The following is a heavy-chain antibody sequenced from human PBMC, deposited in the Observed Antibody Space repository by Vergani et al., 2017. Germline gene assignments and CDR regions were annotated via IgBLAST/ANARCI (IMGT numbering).Heavy chain of an antibody. CDR1: GFDFSSYI. V-gene: IGHV3-48*01. Sequence: QLVESGGGWVQPGGSLRLSCVVSGFDFSSYIMNWVRQAPGKGLEWVSFVSTGTKSQSYAESVKGRFTISRDSAKNSLYLQMDSLRAEDTAVYYCASPNRRSRIYYYYGMDVWGQGTTVTVSS. CDR2: VSTGTKSQ. D-gene: IGHD3-10*01. CDR3: ASPNRRSRIYYYYGMDV. J-gene: IGHJ6*02.